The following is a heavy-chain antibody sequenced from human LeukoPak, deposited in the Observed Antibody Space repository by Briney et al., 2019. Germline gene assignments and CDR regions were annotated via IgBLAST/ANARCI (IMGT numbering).Heavy chain of an antibody. V-gene: IGHV1-69*05. CDR1: GGTFSSYA. CDR2: IIPIFGTA. CDR3: ARDGSWYSSGWHAFGI. Sequence: SVKVSCKASGGTFSSYAISWVRQAPGQGLEWMGGIIPIFGTANYAQKFQGRVTITTDESTSTAYMELSSLRSEDTAVYYCARDGSWYSSGWHAFGIWGQGTMVTVSS. J-gene: IGHJ3*02. D-gene: IGHD6-19*01.